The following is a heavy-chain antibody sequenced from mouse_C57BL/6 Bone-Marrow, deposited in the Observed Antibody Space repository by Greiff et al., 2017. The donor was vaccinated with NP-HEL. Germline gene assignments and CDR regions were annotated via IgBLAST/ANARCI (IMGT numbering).Heavy chain of an antibody. J-gene: IGHJ3*01. D-gene: IGHD1-1*01. V-gene: IGHV5-4*01. CDR3: ARDHYGSSYEAY. CDR1: GFTFSSYA. CDR2: ISDGGSYT. Sequence: EVKLVESGGGLVKPGGSLKLSCAASGFTFSSYAMSWVRQTPEKRLEWVATISDGGSYTYYPDNVKGRFTISSDNAKNNLYLQMSHLKSEDTAMYYCARDHYGSSYEAYWGQGTLVTVSA.